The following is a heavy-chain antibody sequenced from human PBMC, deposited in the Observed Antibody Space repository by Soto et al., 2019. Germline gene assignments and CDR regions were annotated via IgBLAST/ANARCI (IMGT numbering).Heavy chain of an antibody. Sequence: PSETLSLTCTVSGASISSYYWSWIRQPPGKGLEWIGYIYYSGSTNYNPSLKSRVTISVDTSKNQFSLKLSSVTAADTAVYYCARRWGDYFDYWGQGILVTVS. V-gene: IGHV4-59*08. CDR1: GASISSYY. CDR3: ARRWGDYFDY. J-gene: IGHJ4*02. D-gene: IGHD3-16*01. CDR2: IYYSGST.